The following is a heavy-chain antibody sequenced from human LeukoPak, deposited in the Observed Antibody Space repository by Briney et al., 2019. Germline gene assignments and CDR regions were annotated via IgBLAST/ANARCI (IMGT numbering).Heavy chain of an antibody. CDR3: ARVPAPLMVAPNYYYYYGMDV. Sequence: GASVKVSCKASGYTFTRYAMNWVRPAPGQGPEWMGWINTNTGSPTYAQGFTGRFVFSLDTSVSTAYLQISSLKAEDTAVYYCARVPAPLMVAPNYYYYYGMDVWGQGTTVTVSS. V-gene: IGHV7-4-1*02. CDR1: GYTFTRYA. D-gene: IGHD2-15*01. CDR2: INTNTGSP. J-gene: IGHJ6*02.